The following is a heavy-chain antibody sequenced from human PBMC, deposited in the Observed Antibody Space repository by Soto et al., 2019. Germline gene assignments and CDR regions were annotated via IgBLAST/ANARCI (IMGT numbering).Heavy chain of an antibody. Sequence: QVQLVQSGAEVKKPGSSVKVSCKASGGTFSSYTISWVRQAPGQGLEWMGRIIPILGIANYAPKFQGRVTITADKSTSTAYMELSSLRSEDTAVYYCARGDYGDYRSGDYWGQGTLVTVSS. D-gene: IGHD4-17*01. CDR2: IIPILGIA. CDR3: ARGDYGDYRSGDY. CDR1: GGTFSSYT. V-gene: IGHV1-69*02. J-gene: IGHJ4*02.